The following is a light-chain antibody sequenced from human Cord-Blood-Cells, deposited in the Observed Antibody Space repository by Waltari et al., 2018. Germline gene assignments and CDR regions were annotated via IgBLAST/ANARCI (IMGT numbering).Light chain of an antibody. CDR1: QSISSY. Sequence: DIQMTQSPSSLSASVGDRVTITCRASQSISSYLNWYQQKPGKAPKLLIYAASSLQSGVPSRFSASGSGTYFTLTISSLQPEDFATYYCQQSYSTPTFGGGTKVEIK. CDR2: AAS. CDR3: QQSYSTPT. V-gene: IGKV1-39*01. J-gene: IGKJ4*01.